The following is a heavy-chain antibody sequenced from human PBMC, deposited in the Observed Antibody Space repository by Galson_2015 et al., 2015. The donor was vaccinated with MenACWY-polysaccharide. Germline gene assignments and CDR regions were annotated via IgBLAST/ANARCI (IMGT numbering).Heavy chain of an antibody. CDR1: GFTFNSYA. V-gene: IGHV3-30-3*01. D-gene: IGHD2-2*01. J-gene: IGHJ6*02. CDR2: ISYDGSNK. Sequence: SLRLSCAASGFTFNSYAIHWVRQAPGKGLEWVAVISYDGSNKYYADSLKGRFTISRDNSKNMLYLQMNSLRAEDTAVYYCARAYCDRTTCYGMDVWGQGTTVTVSS. CDR3: ARAYCDRTTCYGMDV.